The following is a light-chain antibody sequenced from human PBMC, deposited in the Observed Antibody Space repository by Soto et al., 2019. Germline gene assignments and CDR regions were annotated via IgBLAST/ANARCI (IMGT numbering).Light chain of an antibody. V-gene: IGKV1-39*01. Sequence: DIQITQSPSSLSASVGDRVTITFRASQSISTHLNWYQQKPGKAPNLLIYAASSLQSGVPSRFSGSGSGTDFTLTISSLQPEDFATYFCQQSYITPAGFGGGTKVDI. CDR2: AAS. CDR3: QQSYITPAG. J-gene: IGKJ4*01. CDR1: QSISTH.